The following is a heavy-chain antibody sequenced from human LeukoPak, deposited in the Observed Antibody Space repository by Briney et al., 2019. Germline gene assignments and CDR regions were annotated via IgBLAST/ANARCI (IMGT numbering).Heavy chain of an antibody. CDR3: ARVGGYDSSGYYSLYYYYYYMDV. CDR2: ISAYNGNT. J-gene: IGHJ6*03. Sequence: ASVKVSCKASGYTFTSYGISWVRQAPGQGLEWMGWISAYNGNTNYAQKLQGRVAMTTDTSTSTAYMELRSLRSDDTAVYYCARVGGYDSSGYYSLYYYYYYMDVWGKGTTVTVSS. V-gene: IGHV1-18*01. CDR1: GYTFTSYG. D-gene: IGHD3-22*01.